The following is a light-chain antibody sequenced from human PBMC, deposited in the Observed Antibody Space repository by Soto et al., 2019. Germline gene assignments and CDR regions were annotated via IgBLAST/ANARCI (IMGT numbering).Light chain of an antibody. Sequence: DLQLTQSPSSLSASVGDRVTITCRTSQSIDIYLNWYQQRPGQVPKLLIYAASNLQRGVPSRFIGSGSGTEFTLTISSLQPEDFATYYCQQGYSIPTFGQGTKVGIK. V-gene: IGKV1-39*01. CDR1: QSIDIY. CDR3: QQGYSIPT. J-gene: IGKJ2*01. CDR2: AAS.